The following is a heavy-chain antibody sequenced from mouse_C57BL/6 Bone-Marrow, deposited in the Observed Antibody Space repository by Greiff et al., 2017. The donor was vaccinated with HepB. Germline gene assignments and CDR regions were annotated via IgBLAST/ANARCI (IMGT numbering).Heavy chain of an antibody. J-gene: IGHJ2*01. CDR3: ARGHYSNYDY. V-gene: IGHV1-19*01. CDR2: INPYNGGT. CDR1: GYTFTDYY. D-gene: IGHD2-5*01. Sequence: EVQLQESGPVLVKPGASVKMSCKASGYTFTDYYMNWVKQSHGKSLEWIGVINPYNGGTSYNQKFKGKATLTVDKSSSTAYMELNSLTSEDSAVYYCARGHYSNYDYWGQGTTLTVSS.